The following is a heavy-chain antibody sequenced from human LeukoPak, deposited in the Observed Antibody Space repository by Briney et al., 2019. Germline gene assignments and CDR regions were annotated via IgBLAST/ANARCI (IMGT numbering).Heavy chain of an antibody. V-gene: IGHV3-30*18. D-gene: IGHD2-21*01. CDR1: GFTFSSYG. CDR2: VSYDGSK. Sequence: PGGSLRLSCAASGFTFSSYGMHWVRQAPGKGLECVAVVSYDGSKYYADSVKGRFTISRDNSKNTLYLQMSSLRAEDTAVYYCAKDLNRGLPDYWGQGTLVTVSS. J-gene: IGHJ4*02. CDR3: AKDLNRGLPDY.